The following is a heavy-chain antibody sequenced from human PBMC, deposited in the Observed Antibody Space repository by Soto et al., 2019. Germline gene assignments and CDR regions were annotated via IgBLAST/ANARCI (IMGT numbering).Heavy chain of an antibody. D-gene: IGHD3-3*01. CDR2: ISGSGGST. Sequence: PGGSLRLSCAASGFTFSSYAMSWVRQAPGKGLEWVSAISGSGGSTYYADSVKGRFTISRDNSKNTLYLQMNSLRAEDTAVYYCAKMEPVLRFLEWLQTSNYYGMDVWGQGTTVTVSS. CDR3: AKMEPVLRFLEWLQTSNYYGMDV. V-gene: IGHV3-23*01. J-gene: IGHJ6*02. CDR1: GFTFSSYA.